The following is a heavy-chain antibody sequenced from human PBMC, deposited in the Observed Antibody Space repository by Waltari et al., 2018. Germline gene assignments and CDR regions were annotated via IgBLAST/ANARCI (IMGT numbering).Heavy chain of an antibody. J-gene: IGHJ4*02. CDR1: GFTFSSYA. V-gene: IGHV3-23*01. CDR3: AKDPCRGLCMVRGVQYYFDY. D-gene: IGHD3-10*01. Sequence: EVQLLESGGGLVQPGGSLRLSCAASGFTFSSYAMSWVRQAPGKGLEWVSAISGSGGSTYYPESVKGRFTISRDNSKNTLYLQMNSLRAEDTAVYYCAKDPCRGLCMVRGVQYYFDYWGQGTLVTVSS. CDR2: ISGSGGST.